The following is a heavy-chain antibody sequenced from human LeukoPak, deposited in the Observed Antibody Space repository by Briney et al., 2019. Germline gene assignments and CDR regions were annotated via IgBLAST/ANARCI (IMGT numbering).Heavy chain of an antibody. CDR3: ARSFARDSDILTGYYIGDY. V-gene: IGHV1-18*01. D-gene: IGHD3-9*01. Sequence: VASVKVSCKASGYTFTISGSSWVRQAPGQGLEWMGWVSAYDGNTNYAQKLQGRLTMTTDRSTSTAYMELRSLRSDDTAMYYCARSFARDSDILTGYYIGDYWGQGTLVTVSS. CDR1: GYTFTISG. J-gene: IGHJ4*02. CDR2: VSAYDGNT.